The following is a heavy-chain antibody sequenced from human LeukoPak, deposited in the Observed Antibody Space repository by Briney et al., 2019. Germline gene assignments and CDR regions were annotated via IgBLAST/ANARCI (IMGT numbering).Heavy chain of an antibody. J-gene: IGHJ3*01. V-gene: IGHV3-23*01. CDR2: ISMSGSKT. CDR3: SSRHIYGGFVRLEPFDL. CDR1: GFTVSSYA. D-gene: IGHD4-23*01. Sequence: GRSLIPACAASGFTVSSYAIDSVRQAPGGGLELVSSISMSGSKTVYADSVKGRFTISRDDSKNTLYQQLNSLRAEDTAVYYCSSRHIYGGFVRLEPFDLWGQGTMLTVSS.